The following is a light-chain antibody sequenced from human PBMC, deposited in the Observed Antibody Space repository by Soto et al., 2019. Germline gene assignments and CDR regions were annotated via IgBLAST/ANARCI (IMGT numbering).Light chain of an antibody. CDR2: DVS. Sequence: QSVLTQPASVSGSPGQSITISCTGTSSDVGGYNYVSWYQHHPGKAPKLMIYDVSNRPSGVSNRFSVSKSGNTASLTISGLQAEDEADYYCSSYTSSGTTVVFGGGTKLTVL. V-gene: IGLV2-14*03. CDR1: SSDVGGYNY. CDR3: SSYTSSGTTVV. J-gene: IGLJ2*01.